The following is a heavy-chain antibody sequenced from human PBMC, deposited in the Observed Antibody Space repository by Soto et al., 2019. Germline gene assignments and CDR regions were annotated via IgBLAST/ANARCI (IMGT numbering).Heavy chain of an antibody. V-gene: IGHV2-5*01. CDR2: IYWNYDK. J-gene: IGHJ6*02. CDR3: AHSKLPIAHSSMDV. D-gene: IGHD6-6*01. CDR1: GFSLSTSGVG. Sequence: SGPTLVNPTQTLTLTCTFSGFSLSTSGVGVGWIRQPPGKALEWLALIYWNYDKRYSPSLKSRLTITKDTSKNQVVLTMANMEPVDTATYYCAHSKLPIAHSSMDVWGQGAAVTVSS.